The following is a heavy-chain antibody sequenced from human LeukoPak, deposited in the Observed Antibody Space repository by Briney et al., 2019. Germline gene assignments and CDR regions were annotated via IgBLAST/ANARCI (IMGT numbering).Heavy chain of an antibody. Sequence: GGSQRLSCAASGFTISSYGMSWVRQAPGKGLECVSSISGSGGSTNHADSVKGRFTISRDNSKNTLYLQMNSLRAEDTAVYYCAKVWTAYSDDYFDYWGQGTLVTVSS. D-gene: IGHD3/OR15-3a*01. V-gene: IGHV3-23*01. J-gene: IGHJ4*02. CDR3: AKVWTAYSDDYFDY. CDR2: ISGSGGST. CDR1: GFTISSYG.